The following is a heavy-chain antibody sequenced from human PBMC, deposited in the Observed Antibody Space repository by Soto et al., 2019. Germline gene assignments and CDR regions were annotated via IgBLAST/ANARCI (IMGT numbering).Heavy chain of an antibody. V-gene: IGHV1-18*01. CDR2: ISAYNGNT. CDR1: GYTFTSYG. J-gene: IGHJ6*02. D-gene: IGHD3-16*02. Sequence: ASVKVSCKASGYTFTSYGISWVRQAPGQGLEWMGWISAYNGNTNYAQKLQGRVTMTTDTSTSTAYMELRSLRSDDTAVYYCARELRLGELSPRGHSYSGMDVWGQGTTVTVSS. CDR3: ARELRLGELSPRGHSYSGMDV.